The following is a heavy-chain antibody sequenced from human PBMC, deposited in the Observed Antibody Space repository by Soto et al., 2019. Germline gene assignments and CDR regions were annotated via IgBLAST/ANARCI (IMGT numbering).Heavy chain of an antibody. CDR1: GFTFSNFV. V-gene: IGHV3-23*01. CDR2: ITGSGGRA. CDR3: AVQLGQHHYSMDV. J-gene: IGHJ6*02. D-gene: IGHD6-6*01. Sequence: GGSLRLSCAASGFTFSNFVMSWVRHIPGKGLHWVSGITGSGGRAYYADSVKGRFTISRDNSRNTLYLQLSRLGAEDTAMYHCAVQLGQHHYSMDVWGQGTLVTVSS.